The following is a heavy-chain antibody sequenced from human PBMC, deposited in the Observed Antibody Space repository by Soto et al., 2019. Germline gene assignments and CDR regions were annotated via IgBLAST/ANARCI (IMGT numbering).Heavy chain of an antibody. CDR1: GGTFSSYA. D-gene: IGHD2-15*01. CDR3: ARGLYCSGGSCYSIYYYYGMDV. Sequence: QVQLVQSGAEVKKPGSSVKVSCKASGGTFSSYAISWVRQAPGQGLEWMGGIIPIFGTANYAQKFQGRVTITADESTSTAYMELSSLSSEDTAVYYCARGLYCSGGSCYSIYYYYGMDVWGQGTTVTVSS. V-gene: IGHV1-69*01. J-gene: IGHJ6*02. CDR2: IIPIFGTA.